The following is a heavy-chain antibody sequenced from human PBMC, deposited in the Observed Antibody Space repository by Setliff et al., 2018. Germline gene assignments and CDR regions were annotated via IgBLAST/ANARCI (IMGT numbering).Heavy chain of an antibody. CDR1: GFSFSRHW. V-gene: IGHV3-7*01. Sequence: GGSLRLSCVVSGFSFSRHWMSWVRQAPGKGQEWVADIKQDGSTKYYLDSVKGRFTISRDNAKRSLYLQMNGLRADDTGVHYCVRDDADNYDAFDNWGQGTLVTVSS. CDR3: VRDDADNYDAFDN. CDR2: IKQDGSTK. D-gene: IGHD3-22*01. J-gene: IGHJ3*02.